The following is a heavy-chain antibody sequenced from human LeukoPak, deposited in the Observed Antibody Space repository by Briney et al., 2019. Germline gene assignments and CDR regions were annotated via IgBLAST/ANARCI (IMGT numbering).Heavy chain of an antibody. Sequence: GGSLRLSCAASGFTFSSYWMRWVRQVPGKGLVWVARINPGGSSITYADSVKGRFTISRDNSKNTLWLQMNSLRAEDTAVYYCARKWNGGFDIWSQGTVVTVSS. V-gene: IGHV3-74*01. CDR3: ARKWNGGFDI. J-gene: IGHJ3*02. CDR2: INPGGSSI. CDR1: GFTFSSYW. D-gene: IGHD1-1*01.